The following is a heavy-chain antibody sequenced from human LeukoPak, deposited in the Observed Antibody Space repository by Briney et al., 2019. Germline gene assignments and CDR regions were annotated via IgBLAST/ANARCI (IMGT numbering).Heavy chain of an antibody. D-gene: IGHD6-19*01. Sequence: GGSLRLSCAASGFTFSSYSMNWVRQAPGKGLEWVSSISSSSSYIYYADSVKGRFTISRDNAKYSLYLQMNSLRAEDTAVYYCARLAVAGTVDYWGQGTLVTVSS. J-gene: IGHJ4*02. CDR1: GFTFSSYS. CDR2: ISSSSSYI. CDR3: ARLAVAGTVDY. V-gene: IGHV3-21*01.